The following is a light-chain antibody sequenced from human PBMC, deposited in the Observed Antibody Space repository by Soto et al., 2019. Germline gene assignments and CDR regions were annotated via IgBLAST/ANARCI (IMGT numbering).Light chain of an antibody. Sequence: QSALTQPRSVSGSPGQSVTISCTGTSSDVGGYNYVSWYQQHPGKAPKLVIYDVSKRPSGVPDRFSGSKSGNTASLTISGLQAEDEADYYCCSYAGSLVFGGGTQLTVL. CDR1: SSDVGGYNY. CDR3: CSYAGSLV. V-gene: IGLV2-11*01. J-gene: IGLJ2*01. CDR2: DVS.